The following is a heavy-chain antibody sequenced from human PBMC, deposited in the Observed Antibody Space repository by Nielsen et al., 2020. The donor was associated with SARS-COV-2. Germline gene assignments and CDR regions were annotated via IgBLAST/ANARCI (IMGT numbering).Heavy chain of an antibody. CDR1: GFTFSDYY. V-gene: IGHV3-11*03. J-gene: IGHJ6*02. CDR3: ARTGRNMVNYYGMDV. CDR2: MSGSSSYI. D-gene: IGHD5-18*01. Sequence: GESLKISCAGSGFTFSDYYMSWIRQAPGKGLEWVAQMSGSSSYIHYADSVKGRYTISRDNARNSVYLQMNSLGAEDTAVYYCARTGRNMVNYYGMDVWGQGTTVTVSS.